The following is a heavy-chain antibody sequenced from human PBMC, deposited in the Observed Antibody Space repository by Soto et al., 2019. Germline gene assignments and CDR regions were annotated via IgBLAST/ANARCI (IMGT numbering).Heavy chain of an antibody. D-gene: IGHD2-2*01. CDR3: VGEVGFQLIY. J-gene: IGHJ4*02. CDR2: ITSSDVTM. CDR1: GFTFSTHS. Sequence: GGSLRLSCAASGFTFSTHSMNWVRQAPGKGLEWISYITSSDVTMYADSVKGRFTISRDNAKNSLYLQMNSLRGEDTAVYFCVGEVGFQLIYWGQGTMVTVSS. V-gene: IGHV3-48*01.